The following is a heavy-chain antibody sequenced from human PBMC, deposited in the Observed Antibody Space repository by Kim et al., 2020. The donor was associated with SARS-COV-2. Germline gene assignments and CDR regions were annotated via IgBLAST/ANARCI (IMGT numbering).Heavy chain of an antibody. J-gene: IGHJ4*02. CDR3: ARDFLGSGSYYNVFDY. D-gene: IGHD3-10*01. Sequence: QGRVTVTEDESTGTAYMELSSLRSEDTAVYYCARDFLGSGSYYNVFDYWGQGTLVTVSS. V-gene: IGHV1-69*01.